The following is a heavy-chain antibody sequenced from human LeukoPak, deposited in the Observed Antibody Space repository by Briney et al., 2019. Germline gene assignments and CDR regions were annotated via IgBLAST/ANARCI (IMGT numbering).Heavy chain of an antibody. V-gene: IGHV3-30*02. Sequence: GGSLRLSCAASGFTFSSYGMHWVRQAPGKGLEWVAFIRYDGSNKYYADSVKGRFTISRDNSKNTLYLQMNSLRAGDTAVYYCAKDLIIRIDYWGQGTLVTVSS. CDR2: IRYDGSNK. D-gene: IGHD3-10*01. J-gene: IGHJ4*02. CDR3: AKDLIIRIDY. CDR1: GFTFSSYG.